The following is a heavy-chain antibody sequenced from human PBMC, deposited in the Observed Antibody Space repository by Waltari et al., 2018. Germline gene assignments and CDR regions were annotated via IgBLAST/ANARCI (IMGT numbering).Heavy chain of an antibody. D-gene: IGHD3-22*01. V-gene: IGHV3-7*03. Sequence: EVQLVASGGGLVQPGGSLRLSCEASAFTLGSYWMNWVRQAAGRGLEGGANINQAGSEKLYADSVRGRFTVSRDNAKNSLYLQMNSLRAEDTAVYYCARGRFYYDSGGYYHFTLWGQGTMVIVSS. CDR2: INQAGSEK. CDR1: AFTLGSYW. CDR3: ARGRFYYDSGGYYHFTL. J-gene: IGHJ3*01.